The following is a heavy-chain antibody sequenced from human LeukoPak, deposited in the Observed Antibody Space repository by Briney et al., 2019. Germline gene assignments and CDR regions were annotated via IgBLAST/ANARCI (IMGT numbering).Heavy chain of an antibody. CDR1: GSTFSRYG. V-gene: IGHV3-30*04. Sequence: GRSLRLSCAASGSTFSRYGMHWVRQAPGKGLEWVTAISYDGSNKYYADSVKGRLTISRDNSKNTLYVQMNSLRAEDTAVYYCAKEGYSRGYYSYYYMDVWGKGTTVTVSS. CDR2: ISYDGSNK. CDR3: AKEGYSRGYYSYYYMDV. J-gene: IGHJ6*03. D-gene: IGHD6-13*01.